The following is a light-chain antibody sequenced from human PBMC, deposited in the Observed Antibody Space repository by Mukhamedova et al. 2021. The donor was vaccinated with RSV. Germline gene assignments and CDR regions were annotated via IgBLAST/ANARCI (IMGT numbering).Light chain of an antibody. Sequence: LEGSGRYNKGSGVPDRFSGSSFVADRYLTISNLQSEDEAVYYCETWDSNIHVVFGGGTKLTVL. V-gene: IGLV4-60*03. J-gene: IGLJ2*01. CDR3: ETWDSNIHVV. CDR2: LEGSGRY.